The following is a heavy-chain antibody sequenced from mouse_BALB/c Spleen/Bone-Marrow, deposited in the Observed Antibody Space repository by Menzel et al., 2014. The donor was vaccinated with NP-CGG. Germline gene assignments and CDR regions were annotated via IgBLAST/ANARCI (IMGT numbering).Heavy chain of an antibody. CDR2: IRSKSNDYGT. CDR1: GFTFNTYA. J-gene: IGHJ4*01. Sequence: EVKLVESGGGLVQPKGSLKLSCAASGFTFNTYAMNWVRQAPGKGLEWVARIRSKSNDYGTYYADSVKDRFTISRDDSQTMLYLQMNNLKTEDTCMYYCVRHWGAMDYWSQGTSITVSS. CDR3: VRHWGAMDY. V-gene: IGHV10-1*01.